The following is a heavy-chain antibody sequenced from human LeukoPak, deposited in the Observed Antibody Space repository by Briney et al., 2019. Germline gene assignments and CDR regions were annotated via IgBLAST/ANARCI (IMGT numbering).Heavy chain of an antibody. CDR1: GFTFSSYA. J-gene: IGHJ4*02. CDR3: ARGKHIVVVTAIEPIGGSIDY. V-gene: IGHV3-30*04. D-gene: IGHD2-21*02. Sequence: GGSLRLSCAASGFTFSSYAMHWVRQAPGKGLEWVAVISYDGSNKYYADSVKGRFTISRDNSKNTLYLQMNSLRAEDTAVYYCARGKHIVVVTAIEPIGGSIDYWGQGTLVTVSS. CDR2: ISYDGSNK.